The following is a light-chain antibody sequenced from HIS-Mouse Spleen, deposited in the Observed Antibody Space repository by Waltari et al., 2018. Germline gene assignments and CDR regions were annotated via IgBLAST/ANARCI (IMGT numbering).Light chain of an antibody. CDR2: GAS. Sequence: EIVMTQSPATLSVSPGERATLSCRASQSVSSNLAWYQQQPGQAPRPLIYGASTRATGMTARVSGSGSGTEFTLTISSLQSEDFAVYYCQKYNNWWTFGQGTKVEIK. J-gene: IGKJ1*01. CDR3: QKYNNWWT. CDR1: QSVSSN. V-gene: IGKV3-15*01.